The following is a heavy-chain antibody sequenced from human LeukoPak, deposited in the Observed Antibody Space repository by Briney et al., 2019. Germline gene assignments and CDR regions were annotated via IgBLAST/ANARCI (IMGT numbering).Heavy chain of an antibody. J-gene: IGHJ4*02. V-gene: IGHV3-30*18. CDR3: AKNRVIFNWNYAYYFDY. D-gene: IGHD1-7*01. CDR1: GFTFSSYS. Sequence: PGGSLRLSCAASGFTFSSYSMNWVRQAPGKGLEWVAIISYDGNNKYYADSVKGRFTISRDNSKNTLYLQMNSLRAEDAALYYCAKNRVIFNWNYAYYFDYWGQGTLVTVSS. CDR2: ISYDGNNK.